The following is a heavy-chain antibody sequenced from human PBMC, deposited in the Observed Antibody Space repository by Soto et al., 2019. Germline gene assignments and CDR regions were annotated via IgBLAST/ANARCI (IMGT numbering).Heavy chain of an antibody. D-gene: IGHD2-8*02. CDR3: ARHHTTYWFAFDY. Sequence: EVQLLESGGGLVQPGGSLRLSCAASGFTFNTYGMTWVRQAPGKGLEWVSAISGSSSATHYADSERGRFAVSRDNSKSTLYLEMSSLRAEDTAVYYCARHHTTYWFAFDYWGQGSLVTVSS. CDR1: GFTFNTYG. V-gene: IGHV3-23*01. CDR2: ISGSSSAT. J-gene: IGHJ4*02.